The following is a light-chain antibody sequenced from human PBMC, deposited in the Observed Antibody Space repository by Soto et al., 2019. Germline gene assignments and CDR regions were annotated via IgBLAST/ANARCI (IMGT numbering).Light chain of an antibody. V-gene: IGLV2-14*01. CDR1: SSDVGGYNH. Sequence: QSALTQPASVSGSPGQSITISCTGTSSDVGGYNHVSWYQHSPGKAPKLILFAVSDRPSGVSHRFSGSKSGNTASLTISGLQAEAAADYYCCSYTSLSTVVFGGGTKLTVL. CDR3: CSYTSLSTVV. CDR2: AVS. J-gene: IGLJ2*01.